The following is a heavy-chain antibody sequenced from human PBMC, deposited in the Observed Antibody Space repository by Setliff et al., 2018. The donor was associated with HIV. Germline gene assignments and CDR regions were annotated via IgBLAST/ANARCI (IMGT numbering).Heavy chain of an antibody. Sequence: ETLRLSCVASGFTFSSYAMHWVRQAPGKGLEWVSYITSGSYIVYYADSVKGRFTISRDNARNSLYLQMNSLRVEDTAVYYCVRDFHDSSGYSDFWGQGTLVTVSS. CDR2: ITSGSYIV. V-gene: IGHV3-48*04. J-gene: IGHJ4*02. D-gene: IGHD3-22*01. CDR3: VRDFHDSSGYSDF. CDR1: GFTFSSYA.